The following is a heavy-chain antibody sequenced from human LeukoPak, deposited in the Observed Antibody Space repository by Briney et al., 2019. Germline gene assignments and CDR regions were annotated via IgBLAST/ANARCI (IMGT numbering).Heavy chain of an antibody. CDR2: ISYDGSNK. D-gene: IGHD3-10*01. CDR1: GFTFSDYA. V-gene: IGHV3-30*04. J-gene: IGHJ4*02. CDR3: AKDAVTMVRGVIRYFDY. Sequence: PGGSLRLSCAASGFTFSDYAIHWVRQAPGKGLEWVAVISYDGSNKNYADSVKGRFTISRDNSKNTLYLQMNSLRAEDTAVYYCAKDAVTMVRGVIRYFDYWGQGTLVTVSS.